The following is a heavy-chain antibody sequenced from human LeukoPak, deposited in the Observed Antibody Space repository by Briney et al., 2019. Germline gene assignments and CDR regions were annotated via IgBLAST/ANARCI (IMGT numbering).Heavy chain of an antibody. Sequence: ASVKVSCKASGYTFTGYYMHWVRQAPGQGLEWMGWINPNSGGTNYAQKFQGRVTMTRDTSISTAYMELSRLRSDDTAVYYCARARGITIFGVVTPFFDYWGQGTLVTVSS. CDR3: ARARGITIFGVVTPFFDY. CDR1: GYTFTGYY. CDR2: INPNSGGT. D-gene: IGHD3-3*01. J-gene: IGHJ4*02. V-gene: IGHV1-2*02.